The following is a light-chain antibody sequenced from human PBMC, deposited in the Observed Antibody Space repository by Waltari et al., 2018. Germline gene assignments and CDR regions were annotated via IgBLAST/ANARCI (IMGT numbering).Light chain of an antibody. V-gene: IGKV4-1*01. J-gene: IGKJ3*01. Sequence: DIVTTQSPDSLAVSLGERATINCQSSQSVLYSSNNKNYLAWYQQKPGQPPKLLIYWASTRESGVPDRFSGSGSGTDFTLTISSLQAEDVAVYYCQQYYSIPITFGPGTKVDIK. CDR1: QSVLYSSNNKNY. CDR3: QQYYSIPIT. CDR2: WAS.